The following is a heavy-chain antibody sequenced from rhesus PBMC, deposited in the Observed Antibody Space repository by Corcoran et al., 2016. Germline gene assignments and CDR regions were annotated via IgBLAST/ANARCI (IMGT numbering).Heavy chain of an antibody. D-gene: IGHD6-25*01. CDR3: ASSGIAAASFDY. V-gene: IGHV4-169*02. J-gene: IGHJ4*01. CDR1: GGSISSSY. Sequence: QLQLQESGPGLVKPSETLSVTCAVSGGSISSSYWSWIRQAPGKGLEGIGYSYGSGSSTHYTPSLKSRVTLSVDTSKNQLSLKLRSVTAADAAVYYCASSGIAAASFDYWGQGVLVTVSS. CDR2: SYGSGSST.